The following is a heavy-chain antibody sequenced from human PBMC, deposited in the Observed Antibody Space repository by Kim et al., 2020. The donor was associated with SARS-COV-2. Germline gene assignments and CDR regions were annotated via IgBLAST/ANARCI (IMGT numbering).Heavy chain of an antibody. CDR1: GFTFSDYY. D-gene: IGHD2-8*02. CDR3: AIEQAFNTDDYYTSMDV. J-gene: IGHJ6*02. V-gene: IGHV3-11*01. Sequence: GGSLRLSYAASGFTFSDYYMSWIRQAPGKGLEWVSYISSSGSTKYYADSVKGRFTISRDHAKNSLYMQMNSMRAEETAVYDCAIEQAFNTDDYYTSMDVWGQGTTVTVSS. CDR2: ISSSGSTK.